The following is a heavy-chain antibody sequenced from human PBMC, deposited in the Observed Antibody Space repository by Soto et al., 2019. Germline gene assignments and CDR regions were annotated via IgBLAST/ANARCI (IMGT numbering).Heavy chain of an antibody. J-gene: IGHJ6*02. CDR2: IIPIFGTA. Sequence: AVQVSCKASGGTFSSYAISWVRQAPGRGLEWMGGIIPIFGTANYAQKFQGRVTITADESTSTAYMELSSLRSEDTAVYYCARDQGASRSGSYGYYYYGMDVWGQGTTVTVSS. D-gene: IGHD3-10*01. CDR3: ARDQGASRSGSYGYYYYGMDV. CDR1: GGTFSSYA. V-gene: IGHV1-69*13.